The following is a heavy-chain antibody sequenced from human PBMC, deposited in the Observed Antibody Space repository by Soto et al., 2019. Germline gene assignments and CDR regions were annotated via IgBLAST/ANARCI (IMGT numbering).Heavy chain of an antibody. Sequence: EVQLLESGGGLVQPGGSLRLSCAASGFTFSSYAMSWVRQAPGKGLEWVSAISGSGGSTYYADSVKGRFTISRDNSKNPLYLQMNRLRAEDTAVYYCAKSMPTKYSSGWYVHAFDIWGQGTMVTVSS. CDR1: GFTFSSYA. J-gene: IGHJ3*02. V-gene: IGHV3-23*01. D-gene: IGHD6-19*01. CDR3: AKSMPTKYSSGWYVHAFDI. CDR2: ISGSGGST.